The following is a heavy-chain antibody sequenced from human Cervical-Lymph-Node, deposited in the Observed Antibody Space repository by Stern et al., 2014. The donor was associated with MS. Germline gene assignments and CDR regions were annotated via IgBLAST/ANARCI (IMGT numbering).Heavy chain of an antibody. V-gene: IGHV3-74*02. D-gene: IGHD2-15*01. CDR3: ARGVMAAATYAFDI. Sequence: VQLVESGGGLVQPGGSLRLSCAASGFTFSTYWMHWVRQAPGKGLEWVSRINSDERRTTYADSVKGRFSISRDNAKNTLYLQMNSLRAEDTAVYYCARGVMAAATYAFDIWGQGTMVTISS. CDR2: INSDERRT. CDR1: GFTFSTYW. J-gene: IGHJ3*02.